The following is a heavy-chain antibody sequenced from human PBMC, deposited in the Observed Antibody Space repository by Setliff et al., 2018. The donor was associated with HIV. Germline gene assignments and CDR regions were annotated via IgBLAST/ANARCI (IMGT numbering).Heavy chain of an antibody. CDR3: ALGLLQSDAFDI. V-gene: IGHV1-69*02. D-gene: IGHD3-10*01. CDR1: GDTLTHHS. Sequence: ASVKVSCKAFGDTLTHHSISWVRQAPGQGLEWIGSIVPALGIANHRHDFQGRVTITADKSTSTAYMELSSLRSEDTAVYYCALGLLQSDAFDIGGQGTMVT. CDR2: IVPALGIA. J-gene: IGHJ3*02.